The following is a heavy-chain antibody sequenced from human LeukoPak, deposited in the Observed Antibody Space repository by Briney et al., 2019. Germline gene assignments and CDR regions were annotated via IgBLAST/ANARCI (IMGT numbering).Heavy chain of an antibody. CDR1: AYSFTTFC. CDR3: ARRWYYDSSGYYTPDAFDI. J-gene: IGHJ3*02. Sequence: GESLKISCTGSAYSFTTFCIGWVRQMRVKGLEQMGIIYHGGSDTRYSPSFQGQLTISADKSISTAYLQWSSLKASDTAMYYCARRWYYDSSGYYTPDAFDIWGQGTMVTVSS. CDR2: IYHGGSDT. D-gene: IGHD3-22*01. V-gene: IGHV5-51*01.